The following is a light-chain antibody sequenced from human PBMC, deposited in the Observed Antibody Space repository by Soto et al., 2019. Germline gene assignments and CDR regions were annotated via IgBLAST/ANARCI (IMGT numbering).Light chain of an antibody. Sequence: EIVLTQSTGTLSLSPGERATLSCRASQSVTSSYLAWYQQKPGQAPRLLIYGASSRATGIPDRFSGSGSGTDFALTISRLEPEEFAVYYCQQYGSSPLTFGGGTKVEIK. CDR3: QQYGSSPLT. V-gene: IGKV3-20*01. CDR1: QSVTSSY. CDR2: GAS. J-gene: IGKJ4*01.